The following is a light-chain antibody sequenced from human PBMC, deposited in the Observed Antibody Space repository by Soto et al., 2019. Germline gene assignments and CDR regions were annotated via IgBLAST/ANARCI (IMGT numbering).Light chain of an antibody. CDR1: QGISIY. Sequence: QLTQSPSSLSASVGDRVTITCRASQGISIYFAWYQQKPGKAPKLLIYGASTLQSGVPSRFRGSGSGTEFTLTVSSLQPDDFETYYCHQYHNFPRTFGQGTKVDIK. J-gene: IGKJ1*01. CDR2: GAS. V-gene: IGKV1-9*01. CDR3: HQYHNFPRT.